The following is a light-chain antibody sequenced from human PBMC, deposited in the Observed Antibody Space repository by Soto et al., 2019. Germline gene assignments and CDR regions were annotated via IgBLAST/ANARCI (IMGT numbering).Light chain of an antibody. CDR1: QGISSY. Sequence: AIRMTQSPSSLSASTGDRFTITCRASQGISSYLAWYQQKPGKAPKLLIYAASTLQSGVPSRFSGSGSGTEFTLTISSLQSEDFAVYYCQQYNNWPTFGQGTKVDIK. CDR2: AAS. V-gene: IGKV1-8*01. J-gene: IGKJ1*01. CDR3: QQYNNWPT.